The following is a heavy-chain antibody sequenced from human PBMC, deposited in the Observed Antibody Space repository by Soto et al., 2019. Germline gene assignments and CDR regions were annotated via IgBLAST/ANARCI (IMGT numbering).Heavy chain of an antibody. CDR3: ARTQYSSGWYDRYYGMDV. CDR1: GYTFTGYY. CDR2: SNPNSGGT. D-gene: IGHD6-19*01. Sequence: ASVKVSCKASGYTFTGYYMHWVRQAPGQGLEWMGWSNPNSGGTNYAQKFQGWVTMTRDTSISTAYMELSRLRSDDTAVYYCARTQYSSGWYDRYYGMDVWGQGTTVTVSS. V-gene: IGHV1-2*04. J-gene: IGHJ6*02.